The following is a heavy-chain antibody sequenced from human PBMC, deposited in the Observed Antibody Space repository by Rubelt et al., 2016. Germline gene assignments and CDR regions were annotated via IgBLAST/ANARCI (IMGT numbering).Heavy chain of an antibody. CDR1: GGSISSSSYY. Sequence: QLQLQESGPGLVKPSETLSLTCTVSGGSISSSSYYWGWIRQPPGKGLEWIGSIYYSGSTYYNPSLKSRVTISVDTSKNQFSLKLSSVTAADTDVYYCATRDSRDFDYWGQGTLVTVSS. V-gene: IGHV4-39*01. D-gene: IGHD4-11*01. CDR2: IYYSGST. CDR3: ATRDSRDFDY. J-gene: IGHJ4*02.